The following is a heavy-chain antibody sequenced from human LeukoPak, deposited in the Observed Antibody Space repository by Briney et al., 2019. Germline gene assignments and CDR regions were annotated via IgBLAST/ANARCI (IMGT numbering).Heavy chain of an antibody. CDR2: IYSGGST. CDR1: GFTVSSNY. CDR3: AKEDEYSSSPRAYWYFDL. V-gene: IGHV3-53*01. Sequence: GGSLRLSCAASGFTVSSNYMSWVRQTPGKGLEWVSVIYSGGSTYYADSVKGRFTISRDNSKNTMYLQMNSLRAEGTAVYYCAKEDEYSSSPRAYWYFDLWGRGTLVTVPS. J-gene: IGHJ2*01. D-gene: IGHD6-6*01.